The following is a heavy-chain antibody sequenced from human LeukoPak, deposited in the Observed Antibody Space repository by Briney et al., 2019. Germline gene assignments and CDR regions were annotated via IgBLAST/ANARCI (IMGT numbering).Heavy chain of an antibody. V-gene: IGHV3-23*01. CDR3: AKDSAAAAGSMSD. CDR2: ISGNGGNT. J-gene: IGHJ4*02. Sequence: GGSLRLFCAASGFTFSSYAMSWVRQAPGKGLEWGSVISGNGGNTYYADSAKARFTISRDNSKNTVYLQMNSLRAEDTAVYYCAKDSAAAAGSMSDWGQGTLVTVSS. D-gene: IGHD6-13*01. CDR1: GFTFSSYA.